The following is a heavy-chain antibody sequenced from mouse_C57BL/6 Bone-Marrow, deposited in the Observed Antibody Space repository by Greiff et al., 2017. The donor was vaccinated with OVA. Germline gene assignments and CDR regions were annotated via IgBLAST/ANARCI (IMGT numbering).Heavy chain of an antibody. D-gene: IGHD1-1*01. V-gene: IGHV1-81*01. J-gene: IGHJ2*01. CDR2: IYPRSGNT. CDR3: ASLLRDFDY. CDR1: GYTFTSYG. Sequence: QVQLQQSGAELARPGASVKLSCTASGYTFTSYGISWVKQRTGQGLVWIGEIYPRSGNTYYNEKFKGKATLTADKSSSTAYMELRSLTSEDSAVYFCASLLRDFDYWGQGTTLTVSS.